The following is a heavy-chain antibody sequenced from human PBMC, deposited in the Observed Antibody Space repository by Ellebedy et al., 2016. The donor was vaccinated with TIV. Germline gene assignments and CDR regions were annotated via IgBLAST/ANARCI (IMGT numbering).Heavy chain of an antibody. Sequence: GESLKISXAASGFSFGTQATHWVRQTPGKGLEWVSGISARSIYIGYADSVKGRFTISRDNAKNSLYLQMNSLRAEDTAVYYCAGRGYWGQGTLVTVSS. J-gene: IGHJ4*02. V-gene: IGHV3-21*01. D-gene: IGHD3-10*01. CDR2: ISARSIYI. CDR3: AGRGY. CDR1: GFSFGTQA.